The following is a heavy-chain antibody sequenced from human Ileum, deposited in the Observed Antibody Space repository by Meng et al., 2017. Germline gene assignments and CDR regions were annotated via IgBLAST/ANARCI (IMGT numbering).Heavy chain of an antibody. CDR1: GGSISTSDW. J-gene: IGHJ4*02. V-gene: IGHV4-4*02. Sequence: QGQLRESGPALQSPSGTLSLPCAVSGGSISTSDWWSWVRQPPGKGLEWIGEIHHSGSTNYNPSLKSRVTISVDKSKNQFSLKLNSVTAADTAVYYCAREWSGSYRHFDYWGQGTLVTVSS. D-gene: IGHD1-26*01. CDR3: AREWSGSYRHFDY. CDR2: IHHSGST.